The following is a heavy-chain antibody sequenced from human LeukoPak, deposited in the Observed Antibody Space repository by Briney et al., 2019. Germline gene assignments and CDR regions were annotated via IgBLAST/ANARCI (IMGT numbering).Heavy chain of an antibody. D-gene: IGHD4-17*01. CDR3: ARTQTYGDYDY. Sequence: ASVKVSCKASGGTFSRYAVSWVRQAPGQGLEWMGGIIPIFGTTNYAQKFQGGVTITADESTSTAYMELSSLRSEDTAVYYCARTQTYGDYDYWGQGTLVTVSS. J-gene: IGHJ4*02. CDR1: GGTFSRYA. CDR2: IIPIFGTT. V-gene: IGHV1-69*13.